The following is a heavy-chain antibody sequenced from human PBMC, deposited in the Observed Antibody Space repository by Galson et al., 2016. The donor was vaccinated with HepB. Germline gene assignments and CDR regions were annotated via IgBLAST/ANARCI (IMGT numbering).Heavy chain of an antibody. CDR1: GFTFDDYT. D-gene: IGHD3-22*01. V-gene: IGHV3-23*01. CDR3: ANGDYFDSSGYYVGNYFDY. J-gene: IGHJ4*02. CDR2: ISHSGGST. Sequence: SLRLSCAASGFTFDDYTMHWVRQAPGKGLEWVSAISHSGGSTYYADSVKGRFTISRDNSKNTLSLQMNSLRAEDTAVYYCANGDYFDSSGYYVGNYFDYWGQGTLVTVSS.